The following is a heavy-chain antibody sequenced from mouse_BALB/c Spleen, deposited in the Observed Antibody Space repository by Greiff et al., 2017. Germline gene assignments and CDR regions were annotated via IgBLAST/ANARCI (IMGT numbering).Heavy chain of an antibody. D-gene: IGHD2-10*02. Sequence: EVQGVESGPGLVKPSQSLSLTCTVTGYSITSDYAWNWIRQFPGNKLEWMGYISYSGSTSYNPSLKSRISITRDTSKNQFFLQLNSVTTEDTATYYCARLAYGNYVWFAYWGQGTLVTVSA. J-gene: IGHJ3*01. CDR3: ARLAYGNYVWFAY. V-gene: IGHV3-2*02. CDR1: GYSITSDYA. CDR2: ISYSGST.